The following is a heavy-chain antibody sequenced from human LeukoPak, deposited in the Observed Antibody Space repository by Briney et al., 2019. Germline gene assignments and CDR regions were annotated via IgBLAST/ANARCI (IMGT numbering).Heavy chain of an antibody. V-gene: IGHV3-23*01. Sequence: GGSLRLSCAASGFSFRVYAMSWVRQAPGKGLEWVSDITGHGEGAFYADSVQGRFTISRDNYKNILYLQMNSLRADDTAVYFCAKRIYGWYQIDYWGQGALVTVSS. CDR2: ITGHGEGA. CDR3: AKRIYGWYQIDY. D-gene: IGHD6-19*01. J-gene: IGHJ4*02. CDR1: GFSFRVYA.